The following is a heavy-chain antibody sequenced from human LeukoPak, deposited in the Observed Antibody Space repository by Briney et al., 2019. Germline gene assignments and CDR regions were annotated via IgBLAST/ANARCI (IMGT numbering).Heavy chain of an antibody. CDR1: GYTFTGYF. D-gene: IGHD3-10*01. CDR2: INPNSGGT. CDR3: ARADIPVRGVIMNYFDY. V-gene: IGHV1-2*02. J-gene: IGHJ4*01. Sequence: ASVKVSCKASGYTFTGYFMHWVRQAPGQGLEWMGWINPNSGGTNYAQKFQGRVTMTRDTSISTAYMELSRLRSDDTAVYYCARADIPVRGVIMNYFDYWGHGTLVTVSS.